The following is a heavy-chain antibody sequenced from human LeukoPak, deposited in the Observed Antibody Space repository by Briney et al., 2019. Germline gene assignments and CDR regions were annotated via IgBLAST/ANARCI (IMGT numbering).Heavy chain of an antibody. CDR2: IYYSGST. J-gene: IGHJ5*02. CDR3: ARKYPDHWFDP. Sequence: PSETLSLTCTVSGGSISSYYWSWIRQPPGKGLEWIGYIYYSGSTNYNPSLKSRVTISVDTSKNQFSLILRSVTAADTAVYYCARKYPDHWFDPWGQGTLVTVSS. CDR1: GGSISSYY. D-gene: IGHD6-6*01. V-gene: IGHV4-59*08.